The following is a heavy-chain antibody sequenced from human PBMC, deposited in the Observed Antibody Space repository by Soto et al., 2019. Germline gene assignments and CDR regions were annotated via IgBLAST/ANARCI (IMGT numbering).Heavy chain of an antibody. V-gene: IGHV3-30*18. D-gene: IGHD6-19*01. CDR2: ISYDGRNK. CDR1: RCTLGSYG. CDR3: VKDGSSGWPYYYGMDV. Sequence: SLRLSFAASRCTLGSYGMHWVLQAPGKGLEWVAVISYDGRNKYYADSVKGRFTISRDNSKNTLYLQMSSLRPEDTAVYYCVKDGSSGWPYYYGMDVWSPGTTVTVSS. J-gene: IGHJ6*02.